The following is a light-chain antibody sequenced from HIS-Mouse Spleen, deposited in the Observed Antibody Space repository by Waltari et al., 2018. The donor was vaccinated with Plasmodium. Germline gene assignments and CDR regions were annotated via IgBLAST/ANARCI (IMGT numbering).Light chain of an antibody. J-gene: IGKJ1*01. V-gene: IGKV1-5*03. Sequence: DIQMTQSPSTLSASVGDRVTIPCRASQSISSRLALYQQKPGKAPKLLIYKASSLESGVPSRFSGSGSGTEFTLTISSLQPDDFATYYCQQYNSYSWTFGQGTKVEIK. CDR2: KAS. CDR3: QQYNSYSWT. CDR1: QSISSR.